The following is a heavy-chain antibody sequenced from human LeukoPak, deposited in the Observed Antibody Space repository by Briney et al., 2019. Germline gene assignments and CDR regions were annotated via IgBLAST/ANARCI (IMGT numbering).Heavy chain of an antibody. Sequence: GGSLRLSRAASGFTFSSYWMTWVRQAPGKGLEWVANIKQDGSEKYYVDSVKGRFTISRDNAKNSLYLQMNSLRAEDTAVYYCARRRGSYSFDYWGQGTLVTVSS. D-gene: IGHD1-26*01. J-gene: IGHJ4*02. CDR3: ARRRGSYSFDY. CDR2: IKQDGSEK. V-gene: IGHV3-7*01. CDR1: GFTFSSYW.